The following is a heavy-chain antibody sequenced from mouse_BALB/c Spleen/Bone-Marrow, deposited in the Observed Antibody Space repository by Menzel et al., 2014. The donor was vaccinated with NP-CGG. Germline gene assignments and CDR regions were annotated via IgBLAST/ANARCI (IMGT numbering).Heavy chain of an antibody. Sequence: QVQLKESGAEMVKPGASVKLSCKASGDIFTSYHMYWVKQRPGQGLEWIGGINPNNSGTNFNEKFKSEATLTVDKSSSTAYMELSSLTSEDSAVYYCARGRYDSDGWYFDVWGAGTTVTVSS. CDR2: INPNNSGT. D-gene: IGHD2-4*01. J-gene: IGHJ1*01. CDR1: GDIFTSYH. CDR3: ARGRYDSDGWYFDV. V-gene: IGHV1-53*01.